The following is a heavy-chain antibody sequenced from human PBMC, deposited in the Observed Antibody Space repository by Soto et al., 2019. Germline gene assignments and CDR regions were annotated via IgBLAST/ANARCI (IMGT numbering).Heavy chain of an antibody. CDR3: AREKDGSSDY. CDR1: GGTFSSYT. Sequence: ASVKVSCKASGGTFSSYTISWVRQAPGQGLEWMGRIIPILGIANYAQKFQGRVTITADKSTSTAYMELSSQRSEDTAVYYCAREKDGSSDYWGQGTLVTVSS. V-gene: IGHV1-69*04. CDR2: IIPILGIA. D-gene: IGHD5-12*01. J-gene: IGHJ4*02.